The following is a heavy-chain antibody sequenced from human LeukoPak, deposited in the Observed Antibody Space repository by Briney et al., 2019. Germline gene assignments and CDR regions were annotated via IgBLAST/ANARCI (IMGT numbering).Heavy chain of an antibody. J-gene: IGHJ3*02. Sequence: ASVKVSCKASGYTFTNYYMHWVRQAPGQGLEWMGIINPSGGSTSYAQKFQGRVTMTRDTSTSTVYMELSSLRSEDTAVYYCARAKKLRFLEWYAFDIWGQGTMVTVSS. CDR3: ARAKKLRFLEWYAFDI. V-gene: IGHV1-46*01. CDR1: GYTFTNYY. D-gene: IGHD3-3*01. CDR2: INPSGGST.